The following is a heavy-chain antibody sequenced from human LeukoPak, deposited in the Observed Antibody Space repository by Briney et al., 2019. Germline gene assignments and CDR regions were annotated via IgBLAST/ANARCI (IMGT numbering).Heavy chain of an antibody. V-gene: IGHV3-30-3*01. Sequence: GGSLRLSCAASGFTFSSYAMHWVRQAPGKGLEWVAVISYDGSNKYYADSVKGRFTISRDNSKNTLYLQMNSLRAEDTAVYYCARDRIYCSSTSCSNYYYGMDVWGQGTTVTVSS. CDR3: ARDRIYCSSTSCSNYYYGMDV. CDR2: ISYDGSNK. D-gene: IGHD2-2*01. J-gene: IGHJ6*02. CDR1: GFTFSSYA.